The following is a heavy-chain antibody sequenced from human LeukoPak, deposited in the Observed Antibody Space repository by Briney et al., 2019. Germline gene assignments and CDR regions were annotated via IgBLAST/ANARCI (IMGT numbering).Heavy chain of an antibody. J-gene: IGHJ4*01. D-gene: IGHD6-13*01. Sequence: PGGSLRLSCAVSGFTFTDYWMNWVRQAPGKGLEWVASIRQDGGEKYYVDSVKGRFTISRDNTKNSLYLQMSALRAEDTAVYYWARDGTAAGLYFDLWGQGTLVTVSS. CDR2: IRQDGGEK. CDR1: GFTFTDYW. V-gene: IGHV3-7*01. CDR3: ARDGTAAGLYFDL.